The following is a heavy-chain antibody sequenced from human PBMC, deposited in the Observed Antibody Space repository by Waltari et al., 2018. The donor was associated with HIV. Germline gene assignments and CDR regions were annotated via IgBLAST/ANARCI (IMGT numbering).Heavy chain of an antibody. CDR1: GFTFSRYW. J-gene: IGHJ4*02. D-gene: IGHD4-17*01. V-gene: IGHV3-7*01. CDR3: ARAYGGLDY. Sequence: EVQLVESGGGLVQPGGSLRLSCAASGFTFSRYWMSWVRQAPGKGLEWVANIKQDGSEKYYVDSVKGRFTISRDNAKNSLYLQMNSLRAEDTAVYYCARAYGGLDYWGQGTLVTVSS. CDR2: IKQDGSEK.